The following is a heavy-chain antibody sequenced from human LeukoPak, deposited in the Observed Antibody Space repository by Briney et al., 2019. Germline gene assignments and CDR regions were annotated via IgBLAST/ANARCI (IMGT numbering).Heavy chain of an antibody. CDR3: AKVFCSGGSCYKGDAFDI. D-gene: IGHD2-15*01. CDR2: ISGSGGST. V-gene: IGHV3-23*01. Sequence: PRGSLRLSCAASGFTFSSYAMSWVRQAPGKGLEWVSAISGSGGSTYYADSVKGRFTISRDNSKNTLYLQMNSLRAEDTAVYYCAKVFCSGGSCYKGDAFDIWGQGTMVTVSS. CDR1: GFTFSSYA. J-gene: IGHJ3*02.